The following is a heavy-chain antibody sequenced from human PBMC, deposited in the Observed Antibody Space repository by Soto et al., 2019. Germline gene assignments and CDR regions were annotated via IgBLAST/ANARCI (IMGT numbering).Heavy chain of an antibody. D-gene: IGHD3-9*01. J-gene: IGHJ6*03. V-gene: IGHV1-8*01. Sequence: ASVKVSCKASGYTFTSYDINWVRQATGQGLEWMGWMNPNSGNTGYAQKFQGRVTMTRNTSISTAYMELSSLRSEDTAVYYCARGRGRTGPRAYYYMDVWGKGTTVTVSS. CDR1: GYTFTSYD. CDR2: MNPNSGNT. CDR3: ARGRGRTGPRAYYYMDV.